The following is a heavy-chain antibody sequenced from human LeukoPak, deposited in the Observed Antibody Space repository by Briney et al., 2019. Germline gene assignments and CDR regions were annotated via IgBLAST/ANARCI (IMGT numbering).Heavy chain of an antibody. V-gene: IGHV3-53*01. Sequence: GGSLRLSCAASGFTVNSNYMSWVRQAPGKGREWVSGIYSGGSTYYADSVKGRFIISRDNSKNTLYLQMNSLRAEDTAVYYCAKAWEDYYDSSGYYIYYFDYWGQGTLVTVSS. CDR2: IYSGGST. CDR1: GFTVNSNY. D-gene: IGHD3-22*01. J-gene: IGHJ4*02. CDR3: AKAWEDYYDSSGYYIYYFDY.